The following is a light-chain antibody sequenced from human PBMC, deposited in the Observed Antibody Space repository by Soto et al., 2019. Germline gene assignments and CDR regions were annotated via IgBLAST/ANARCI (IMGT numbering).Light chain of an antibody. Sequence: EIVMTQSPATLSVSPGERATLSCRASQSVSSNLAWYQQKPGQAPRLLIYGASTRATGIPARFSGSGSGTEFTLTISSLQSEDFAVYYCQQYGNSEWTFGQGTKV. J-gene: IGKJ1*01. CDR3: QQYGNSEWT. CDR1: QSVSSN. V-gene: IGKV3-15*01. CDR2: GAS.